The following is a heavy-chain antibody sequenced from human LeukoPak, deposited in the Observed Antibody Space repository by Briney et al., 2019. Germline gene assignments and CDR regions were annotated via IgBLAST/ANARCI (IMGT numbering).Heavy chain of an antibody. CDR1: GFTFSSYA. CDR2: ISYDGSNK. J-gene: IGHJ4*02. CDR3: ARDAAAGAFDY. V-gene: IGHV3-30-3*01. Sequence: GGSLRLSCPASGFTFSSYAMHWVRQAPGKGLEWVAVISYDGSNKYYADSVKGRFTISRDNSKNTLYLQMNSLRAEDTAVYYCARDAAAGAFDYWGQGTLVTVSS. D-gene: IGHD6-13*01.